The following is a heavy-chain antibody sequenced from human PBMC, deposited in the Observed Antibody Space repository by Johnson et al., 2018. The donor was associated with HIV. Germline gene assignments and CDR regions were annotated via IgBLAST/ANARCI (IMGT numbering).Heavy chain of an antibody. CDR2: ISWDGGST. CDR1: GFTFDDYS. D-gene: IGHD7-27*01. CDR3: AKGGLGILDAFDF. Sequence: LLVESGGVVVQPGGSLRLSCAASGFTFDDYSMQWVRQPPGKGLEWVSLISWDGGSTYYADSVKGRFTISRDNSKNSLYLQMSSLRTEDTALYYCAKGGLGILDAFDFLGQGTMVTVSS. V-gene: IGHV3-43*01. J-gene: IGHJ3*01.